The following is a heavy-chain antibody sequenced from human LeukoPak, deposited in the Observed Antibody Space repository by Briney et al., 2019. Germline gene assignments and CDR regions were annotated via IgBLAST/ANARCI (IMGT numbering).Heavy chain of an antibody. J-gene: IGHJ4*02. CDR2: ISGSGDTT. Sequence: GGSLRLSCAASGFTFSSYAMSWVRQAPGKGLEWVSSISGSGDTTYYADSVKGRFTISRDNSKNTLYLQMNSLRAEDTAVYYCAKGERGCSGGSCYFDYWGQGTLVTVSS. V-gene: IGHV3-23*01. CDR3: AKGERGCSGGSCYFDY. D-gene: IGHD2-15*01. CDR1: GFTFSSYA.